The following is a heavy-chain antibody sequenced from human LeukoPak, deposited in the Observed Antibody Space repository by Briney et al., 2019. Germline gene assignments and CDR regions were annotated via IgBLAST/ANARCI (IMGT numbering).Heavy chain of an antibody. CDR3: ARGYAGIDY. D-gene: IGHD5-12*01. J-gene: IGHJ4*02. V-gene: IGHV3-74*01. CDR2: INTDGSST. Sequence: GGSLRLSCAASGFTFSSYGMHWVRQAPGKGLVWVSRINTDGSSTVYAASVKGRFTISRDNAKNTLYLQMNSLRAEDTAVYYCARGYAGIDYSGQGTLVTVSS. CDR1: GFTFSSYG.